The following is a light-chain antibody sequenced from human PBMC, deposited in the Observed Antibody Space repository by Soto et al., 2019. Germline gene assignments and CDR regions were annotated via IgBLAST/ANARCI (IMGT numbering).Light chain of an antibody. Sequence: QSALTQPPSASGSPGQSVTISCTGTSSDVGAYNYVSWYQQYPGKAPKLMIYEVSKRPSGVPDRFSGSTSGKTASLTVSGLQPEDEADYYCTSYAGNNIWVFGGGTKLTVL. J-gene: IGLJ3*02. CDR2: EVS. V-gene: IGLV2-8*01. CDR3: TSYAGNNIWV. CDR1: SSDVGAYNY.